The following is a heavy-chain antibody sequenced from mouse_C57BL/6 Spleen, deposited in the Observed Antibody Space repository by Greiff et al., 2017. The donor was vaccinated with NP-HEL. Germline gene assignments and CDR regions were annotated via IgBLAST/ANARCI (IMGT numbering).Heavy chain of an antibody. CDR1: GYSITSGYY. J-gene: IGHJ3*01. Sequence: EVQLQESGPGLVKPSQSLSLTCSVTGYSITSGYYWNWIRQFPGNKLEWMGYISYDGSNNYNPSLKNRISITRDTSKNQFFLKLNSVTTEDTATYYCARDSSGLSFAYWGQGTLVTVSA. CDR3: ARDSSGLSFAY. V-gene: IGHV3-6*01. CDR2: ISYDGSN. D-gene: IGHD3-2*02.